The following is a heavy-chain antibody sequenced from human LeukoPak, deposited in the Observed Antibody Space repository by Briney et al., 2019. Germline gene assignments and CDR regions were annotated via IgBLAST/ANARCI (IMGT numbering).Heavy chain of an antibody. D-gene: IGHD3-10*01. J-gene: IGHJ4*02. CDR2: IYYSGST. Sequence: SQTLSLTCTVSGGSISSGGYYWSWIRQHPGKGLEWIGYIYYSGSTYYNPSLKSRVTISVDTSKNQFSLKLSSVTAADTAVYYCARASYGSGSFDYRGQGTLVTVSS. V-gene: IGHV4-31*03. CDR3: ARASYGSGSFDY. CDR1: GGSISSGGYY.